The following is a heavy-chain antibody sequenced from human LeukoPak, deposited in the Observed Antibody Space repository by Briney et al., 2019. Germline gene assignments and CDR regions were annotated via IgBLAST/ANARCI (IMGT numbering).Heavy chain of an antibody. CDR2: ISSSSSYI. V-gene: IGHV3-21*01. D-gene: IGHD4-17*01. CDR1: GFTFSSYS. CDR3: ARDRGDYGDYVFDY. Sequence: PGGSLRLSCAASGFTFSSYSMNWVRQAPGKGLEWVSSISSSSSYIYHADSVKGRFTISRDNAKNSLYLQMNSLRAEDTAVYYCARDRGDYGDYVFDYWGQGTLVTVSS. J-gene: IGHJ4*02.